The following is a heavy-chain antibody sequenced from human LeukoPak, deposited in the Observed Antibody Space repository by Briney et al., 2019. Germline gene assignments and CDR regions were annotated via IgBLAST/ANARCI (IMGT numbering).Heavy chain of an antibody. J-gene: IGHJ4*02. CDR2: IIPIFGTA. V-gene: IGHV1-69*05. CDR3: GRKAGDCGGGSCYSIDY. Sequence: SVKVSCXAFGGSFSSEAISWVRQAPGQGLEWMGGIIPIFGTANYAQKFQGRVTITTDESTSTAYMEVSSLRSEDTAVYYCGRKAGDCGGGSCYSIDYWGQGTLVTVSS. D-gene: IGHD2-15*01. CDR1: GGSFSSEA.